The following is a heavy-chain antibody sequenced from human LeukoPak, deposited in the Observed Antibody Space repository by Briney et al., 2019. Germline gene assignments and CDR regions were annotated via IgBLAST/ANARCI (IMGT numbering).Heavy chain of an antibody. D-gene: IGHD3-10*01. CDR3: AKVLGATGYFDY. J-gene: IGHJ4*02. V-gene: IGHV3-33*06. Sequence: GRSLRLACAASGFTFRTYGMHWVRQAPAKGLEWVAAIWNDGSSKHYGDSVKGRFTISRDNSKNTVYLQMNSLRVEDTAVYYCAKVLGATGYFDYWGQGTLVTVSS. CDR1: GFTFRTYG. CDR2: IWNDGSSK.